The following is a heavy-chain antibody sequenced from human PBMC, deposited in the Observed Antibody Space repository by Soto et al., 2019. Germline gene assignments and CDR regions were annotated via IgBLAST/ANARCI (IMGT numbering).Heavy chain of an antibody. CDR1: GFTFISYS. Sequence: PWGSLRLSCAASGFTFISYSINFFRHAPGKWLEWVSYISSSSSTIYYADSVKGRFTISRDNAKNSLYLQMNSLRDEDTAVYYCARERYYDFWSGYLQQYYYYGMDVWGQGTTVTVS. J-gene: IGHJ6*02. D-gene: IGHD3-3*01. V-gene: IGHV3-48*02. CDR2: ISSSSSTI. CDR3: ARERYYDFWSGYLQQYYYYGMDV.